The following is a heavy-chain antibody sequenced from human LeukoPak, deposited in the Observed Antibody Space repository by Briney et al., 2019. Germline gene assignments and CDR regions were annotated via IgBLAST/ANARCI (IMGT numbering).Heavy chain of an antibody. CDR3: ARDRAVAGFRFDY. J-gene: IGHJ4*02. CDR2: INPSGGIT. CDR1: GYTFTSYY. V-gene: IGHV1-46*01. D-gene: IGHD6-19*01. Sequence: GASVKVSCKASGYTFTSYYMHWVRQAPGQGLEWKGVINPSGGITSYAQKFQGRVTMTRDTSTSTVYMELSSLRSENTAVYYCARDRAVAGFRFDYWGQGTLVTVSS.